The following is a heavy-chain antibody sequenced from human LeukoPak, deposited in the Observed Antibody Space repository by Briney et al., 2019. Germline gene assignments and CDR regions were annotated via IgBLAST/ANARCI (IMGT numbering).Heavy chain of an antibody. D-gene: IGHD1-14*01. V-gene: IGHV3-30-3*01. CDR2: ISYDGSNK. J-gene: IGHJ4*02. Sequence: PGRSLRLSCAASGFTFSSYAMHWVRQAPGKGLEWVAVISYDGSNKYYADSVKGRFTISRDNSENTLYLQMNSLRAEDTAVYYCARARSIDYWGQGTLVTVSS. CDR3: ARARSIDY. CDR1: GFTFSSYA.